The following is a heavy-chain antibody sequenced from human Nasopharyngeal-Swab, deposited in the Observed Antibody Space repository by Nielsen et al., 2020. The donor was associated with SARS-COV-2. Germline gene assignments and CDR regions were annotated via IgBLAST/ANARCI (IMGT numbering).Heavy chain of an antibody. V-gene: IGHV3-23*01. CDR1: GFTFSSYS. D-gene: IGHD4/OR15-4a*01. Sequence: GESLKISCAASGFTFSSYSMSWLRQAPGKGLEWVPTFTGNGDTTYYADSVRGRFTISRDNSKNTLYLQMNSLRAEDTAVYFCAKDWRYGGGYWGQGTLVTVSS. CDR2: FTGNGDTT. J-gene: IGHJ4*02. CDR3: AKDWRYGGGY.